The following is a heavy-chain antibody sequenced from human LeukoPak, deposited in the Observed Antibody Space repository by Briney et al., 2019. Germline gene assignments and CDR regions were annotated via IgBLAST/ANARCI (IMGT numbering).Heavy chain of an antibody. CDR1: GFTFSSHA. D-gene: IGHD5-18*01. CDR3: ARQYISGQWYFDY. J-gene: IGHJ4*02. CDR2: ISSDGSYK. Sequence: PGRSLRLSRAASGFTFSSHALHWVRQAPGKGLEWVAVISSDGSYKYYADSVKGRFTISRDNSKNTLYLQMNSLIPEDTAVYYCARQYISGQWYFDYWGQGTLVTVSS. V-gene: IGHV3-30*04.